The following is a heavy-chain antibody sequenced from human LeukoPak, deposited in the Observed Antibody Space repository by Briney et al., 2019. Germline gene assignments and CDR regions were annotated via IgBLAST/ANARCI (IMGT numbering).Heavy chain of an antibody. CDR1: GYTFSAYY. CDR3: ARDRLTAAGGWDLVFDY. J-gene: IGHJ4*02. D-gene: IGHD7-27*01. Sequence: ASVKVSCKASGYTFSAYYLYWVRQAPGQGLEWMGWIHPNSGGTNSAQKLQGRVTMTTDTSTSTAYVELRSLRSDDTAVYYCARDRLTAAGGWDLVFDYWGQGTLVTVSS. V-gene: IGHV1-2*02. CDR2: IHPNSGGT.